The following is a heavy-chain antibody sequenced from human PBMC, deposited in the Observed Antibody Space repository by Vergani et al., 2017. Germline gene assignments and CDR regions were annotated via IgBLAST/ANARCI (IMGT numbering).Heavy chain of an antibody. J-gene: IGHJ4*02. CDR3: ARLYGRDSSGSKYVDY. D-gene: IGHD3-22*01. Sequence: EVQLVQSGAEVKKPGESLKISCQISGYSFTNYWIGWVRQMPGIGLEWMGIIHPADSDTRYSASYQGQVTISVDKSISTAYLQRSSLRASDSAMYYCARLYGRDSSGSKYVDYWGQGTLVTVSS. CDR1: GYSFTNYW. V-gene: IGHV5-51*01. CDR2: IHPADSDT.